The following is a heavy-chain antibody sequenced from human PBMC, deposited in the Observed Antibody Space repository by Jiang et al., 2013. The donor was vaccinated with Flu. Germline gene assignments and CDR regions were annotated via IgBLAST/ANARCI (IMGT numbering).Heavy chain of an antibody. Sequence: QLVESGGGLVQPGGSLRLSCAASGFTFSSYSMNWVRQAPGKGLEWVSYISSSSSTIYYADSVKGRFTISRDNAKNSLYLQMNSLRAEDTAVYYCARDFRRRGFDYWGQGTLVTVSS. J-gene: IGHJ4*02. D-gene: IGHD3-16*01. CDR1: GFTFSSYS. V-gene: IGHV3-48*01. CDR2: ISSSSSTI. CDR3: ARDFRRRGFDY.